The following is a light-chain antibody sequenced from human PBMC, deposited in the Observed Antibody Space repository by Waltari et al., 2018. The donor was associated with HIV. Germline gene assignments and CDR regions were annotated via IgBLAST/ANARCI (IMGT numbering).Light chain of an antibody. CDR2: RNN. CDR3: ATWDDKMSGWV. Sequence: QSVLTQPPSASGTPGQRVIISCSGSSSNIGRNDVFWYLQFPGTAPKLLMFRNNQRPSGVPDRVSGSKSGTSASLAISGLRSEDEADYYCATWDDKMSGWVFGGGTKLTVL. CDR1: SSNIGRND. V-gene: IGLV1-47*01. J-gene: IGLJ3*02.